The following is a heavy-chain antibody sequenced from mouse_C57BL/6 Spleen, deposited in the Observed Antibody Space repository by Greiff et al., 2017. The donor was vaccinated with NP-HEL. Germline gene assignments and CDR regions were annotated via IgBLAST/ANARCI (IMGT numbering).Heavy chain of an antibody. Sequence: QVQLQQPGAELVRPGSSVKLSCKASGYTFTSYWMDWVKQRPGQGLEWIGNIYPSDSETHYNQKFKDKATLTVDKSSSTAYMQLSSLTSEDSAVYYCAREGNWDYFDYGGQGTTLTVSS. J-gene: IGHJ2*01. V-gene: IGHV1-61*01. CDR3: AREGNWDYFDY. CDR1: GYTFTSYW. CDR2: IYPSDSET. D-gene: IGHD4-1*01.